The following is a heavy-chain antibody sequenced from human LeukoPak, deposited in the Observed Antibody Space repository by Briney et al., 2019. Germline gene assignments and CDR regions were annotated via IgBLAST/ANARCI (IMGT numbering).Heavy chain of an antibody. CDR1: GGSISSYY. Sequence: SETLSLTCTVSGGSISSYYWSWIRQPAGKGLEWIGRIYTSGSTNYNPSLKSQVTMSVDTSKNQFSLKLSSVTAADTAVYYCARDFVTITMVRGVIITSDASDIWGQGTMVTVSS. D-gene: IGHD3-10*01. V-gene: IGHV4-4*07. CDR2: IYTSGST. J-gene: IGHJ3*02. CDR3: ARDFVTITMVRGVIITSDASDI.